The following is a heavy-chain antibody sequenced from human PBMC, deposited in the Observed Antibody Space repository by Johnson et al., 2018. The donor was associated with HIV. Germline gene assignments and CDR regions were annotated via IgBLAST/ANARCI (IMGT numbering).Heavy chain of an antibody. Sequence: QVQLVESGGGVVQPGGSVRLSCAVSGFSSRDDYMTWIRQAPGKGLEWVAHISTTGDTIYYADSVKGRFTISKDNSKNSLYLQMKSLRAEDTAVYYCAKSSRVATTFDAFDIWGQGTMVTVSS. D-gene: IGHD2-15*01. CDR1: GFSSRDDY. V-gene: IGHV3-11*01. J-gene: IGHJ3*02. CDR2: ISTTGDTI. CDR3: AKSSRVATTFDAFDI.